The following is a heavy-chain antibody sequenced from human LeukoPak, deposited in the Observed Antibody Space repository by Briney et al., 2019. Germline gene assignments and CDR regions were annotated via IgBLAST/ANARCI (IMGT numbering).Heavy chain of an antibody. CDR3: ARSTRRDGEIALAEYFQH. Sequence: ASVKVSCKASGYTFTSYGISWVRQAPGQGLEWMGWISAYNGNTNYAQKLQGRVTMTTDTSTSTAYMELRSLRSDDTAVYYCARSTRRDGEIALAEYFQHWGQGTLVTVSS. J-gene: IGHJ1*01. CDR2: ISAYNGNT. CDR1: GYTFTSYG. D-gene: IGHD2-21*01. V-gene: IGHV1-18*01.